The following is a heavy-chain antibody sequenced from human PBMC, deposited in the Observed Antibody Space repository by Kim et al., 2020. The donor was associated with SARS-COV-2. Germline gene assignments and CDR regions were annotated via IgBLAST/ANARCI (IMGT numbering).Heavy chain of an antibody. D-gene: IGHD3-10*01. V-gene: IGHV3-30-3*01. CDR2: ISYDGSNK. J-gene: IGHJ6*02. Sequence: GCSLRLSCAASGFTFSSCAMHWVRQAPGKGLEWVAVISYDGSNKNYADSVKGRFTISRDNSKNTLYLQMNSLRGEDTALYYCARDTWSRLRGVTYSYYGMDVWGQGTTVTVSS. CDR3: ARDTWSRLRGVTYSYYGMDV. CDR1: GFTFSSCA.